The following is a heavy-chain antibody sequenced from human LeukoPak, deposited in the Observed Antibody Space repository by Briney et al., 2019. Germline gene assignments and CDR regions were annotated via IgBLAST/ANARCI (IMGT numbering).Heavy chain of an antibody. V-gene: IGHV3-7*01. CDR2: IKQDGSEK. D-gene: IGHD3-10*01. CDR1: GFTFSSNW. Sequence: PGGSLRLSCAASGFTFSSNWMTWVRQAPGKGLEWVANIKQDGSEKYYVDSVKGRFTISRDNSKNTLYLQMNSLRGEDTAVYYCARDLRGSDAYYFDYWGQGTLVTVSS. J-gene: IGHJ4*02. CDR3: ARDLRGSDAYYFDY.